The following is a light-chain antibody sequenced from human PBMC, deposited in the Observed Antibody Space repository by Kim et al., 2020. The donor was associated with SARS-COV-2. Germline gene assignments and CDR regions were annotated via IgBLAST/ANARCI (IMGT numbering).Light chain of an antibody. CDR2: DAS. V-gene: IGKV3-20*01. CDR1: QSIGRSD. CDR3: QQYYDSPLT. J-gene: IGKJ4*01. Sequence: QGERAAPTCMASQSIGRSDLACYQQKPGQAPRLLIYDASPRATVIPDRFSGSGSGTDFTLTISRLEPEDFAVYSCQQYYDSPLTFGGGTKVDIK.